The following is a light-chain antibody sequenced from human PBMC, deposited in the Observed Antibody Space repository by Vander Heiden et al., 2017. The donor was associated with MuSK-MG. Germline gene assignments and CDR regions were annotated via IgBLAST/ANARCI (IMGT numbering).Light chain of an antibody. CDR1: HSISSS. CDR2: AAS. V-gene: IGKV1-39*01. J-gene: IGKJ1*01. CDR3: HKRYRTPT. Sequence: DIQMPQSPSSLSASVGDGVTLPCRASHSISSSFNWYQQKPGKAPTLLIYAASSLQTGVPSRFSGSGSGTEFALTISRLQPEDFAPYYCHKRYRTPTFGQGTKVEIK.